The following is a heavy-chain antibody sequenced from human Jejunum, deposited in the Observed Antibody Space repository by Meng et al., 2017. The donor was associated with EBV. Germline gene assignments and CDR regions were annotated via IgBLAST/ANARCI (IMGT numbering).Heavy chain of an antibody. CDR1: DGSFSGYY. V-gene: IGHV4-34*01. D-gene: IGHD1-14*01. J-gene: IGHJ4*02. Sequence: QVQIHQGGAGLLKPSETLSLICAVDDGSFSGYYWSWIRQPPGKGLEWIGEISDNEGTKYNPSLKSRVTVSLDTSKNQFSLRLSSVTAADTALYYCARGPDHSKQGYWGQGTLVTVSS. CDR3: ARGPDHSKQGY. CDR2: ISDNEGT.